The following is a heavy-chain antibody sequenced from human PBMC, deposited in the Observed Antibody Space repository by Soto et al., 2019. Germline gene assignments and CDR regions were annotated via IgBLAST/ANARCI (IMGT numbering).Heavy chain of an antibody. Sequence: SETLSLTCTVSGASISSRDYYWTWIRQQPGKGLEWIDHIHYRGISSYNPSLKSRLRLSIDTSKNQFALSLSSVTAADTAFYYCTSARISSHYYRVENLEDWGQGTLVTVSS. CDR3: TSARISSHYYRVENLED. J-gene: IGHJ4*02. CDR1: GASISSRDYY. V-gene: IGHV4-31*03. D-gene: IGHD3-10*01. CDR2: IHYRGIS.